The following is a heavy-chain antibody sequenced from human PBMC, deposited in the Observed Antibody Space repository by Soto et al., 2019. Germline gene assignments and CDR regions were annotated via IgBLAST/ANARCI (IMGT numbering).Heavy chain of an antibody. Sequence: GSVKVSCKASGYTFTSYDINWVRQATGQGLEWMGWMNPKSGNTGYAQKFQGRVTMTRNTSISTAYMELSSLRSEDTAVYYCARGANWRCYNYWGQGTLVTVSS. CDR3: ARGANWRCYNY. CDR2: MNPKSGNT. J-gene: IGHJ4*02. CDR1: GYTFTSYD. D-gene: IGHD3-3*01. V-gene: IGHV1-8*01.